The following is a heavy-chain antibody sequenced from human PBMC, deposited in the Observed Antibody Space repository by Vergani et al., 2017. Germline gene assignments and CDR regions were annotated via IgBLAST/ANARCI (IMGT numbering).Heavy chain of an antibody. V-gene: IGHV3-30*18. CDR3: AKIGLEGYCSGGSCPGSMDV. CDR1: GFTFSSYA. Sequence: QVQLVESGGGVVQPGRSLRLSCAASGFTFSSYAMHWVRQAPGKGLEWGAVISYDGSNKYYADSVKGRFTISRDNSKNTLYLQMNSLRAEDTAVYYCAKIGLEGYCSGGSCPGSMDVWGKGTTVTVSS. D-gene: IGHD2-15*01. CDR2: ISYDGSNK. J-gene: IGHJ6*03.